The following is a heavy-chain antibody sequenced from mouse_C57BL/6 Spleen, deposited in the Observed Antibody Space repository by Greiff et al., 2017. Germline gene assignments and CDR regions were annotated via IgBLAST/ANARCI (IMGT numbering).Heavy chain of an antibody. V-gene: IGHV1-59*01. CDR1: GYTFTSYW. D-gene: IGHD1-1*01. CDR3: AAPLYGSSHAGYFDV. Sequence: QVQLQQPGAELVRPGTSVKLSCKASGYTFTSYWMHWVKQRPGQGLAWIGVIDPSDSYTNYNQKFKGKATLTVDTSSSTAYMQLSILTSEDSAVYYCAAPLYGSSHAGYFDVWGTGTTVTVSS. CDR2: IDPSDSYT. J-gene: IGHJ1*03.